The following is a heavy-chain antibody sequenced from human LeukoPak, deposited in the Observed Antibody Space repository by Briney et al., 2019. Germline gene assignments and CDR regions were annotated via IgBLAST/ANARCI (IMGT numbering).Heavy chain of an antibody. Sequence: GGSLRLSCAASGFTFSSCAMSWVRQAPGKGLEWVPAISGSGGRPYYADSVKGRFTISRDNSKNTLYPQMNSLRAEDTAVYYCARHPEPGYCSSTSCHESYFDYWGQGTLVTVSS. CDR1: GFTFSSCA. J-gene: IGHJ4*02. CDR2: ISGSGGRP. D-gene: IGHD2-2*01. CDR3: ARHPEPGYCSSTSCHESYFDY. V-gene: IGHV3-23*01.